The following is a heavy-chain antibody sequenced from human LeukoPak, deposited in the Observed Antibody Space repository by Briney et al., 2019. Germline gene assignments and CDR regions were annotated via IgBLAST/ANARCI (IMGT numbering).Heavy chain of an antibody. CDR3: ARGGGRAAAYYYGMDV. Sequence: SETLSLTCAVYGGSFSGYYWSWIRQPPGKGLEWIGEINHSGGTNYNPSLKSRVTISVDTSKNQFSLKLSSVTAADTAVYYCARGGGRAAAYYYGMDVWGKGTTVTVSS. CDR2: INHSGGT. CDR1: GGSFSGYY. D-gene: IGHD6-13*01. J-gene: IGHJ6*04. V-gene: IGHV4-34*01.